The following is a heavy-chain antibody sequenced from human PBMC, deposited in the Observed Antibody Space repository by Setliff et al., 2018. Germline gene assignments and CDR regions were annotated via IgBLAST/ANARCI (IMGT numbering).Heavy chain of an antibody. CDR1: GGSISSGGYY. V-gene: IGHV4-61*08. CDR2: IYNTGST. CDR3: ARGAYDRSPSRGAFDL. Sequence: PSETLSLTCTVSGGSISSGGYYWSWIRQHPGKGLEWIGNIYNTGSTSYNPSLKSRITKSVDTSKNQFSLKLSSVTAADTAVYYCARGAYDRSPSRGAFDLWGQGTMVTVSS. J-gene: IGHJ3*01. D-gene: IGHD3-22*01.